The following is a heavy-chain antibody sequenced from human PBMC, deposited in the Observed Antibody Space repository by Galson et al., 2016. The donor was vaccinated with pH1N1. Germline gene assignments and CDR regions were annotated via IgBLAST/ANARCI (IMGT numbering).Heavy chain of an antibody. D-gene: IGHD3-22*01. V-gene: IGHV1-69*13. J-gene: IGHJ2*01. Sequence: SVKVSCKASGGTFGSFGINWVRQAPGQGLEWMGGIIPIFNTAKYARNFQGRVTITADESTTTAYMELSSLRSNDTAVYFCAREDYYDTGLSDWYFDRWGRGTLLTVSS. CDR3: AREDYYDTGLSDWYFDR. CDR1: GGTFGSFG. CDR2: IIPIFNTA.